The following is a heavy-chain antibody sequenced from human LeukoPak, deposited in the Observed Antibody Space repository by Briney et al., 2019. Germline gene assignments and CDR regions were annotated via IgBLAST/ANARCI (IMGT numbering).Heavy chain of an antibody. D-gene: IGHD5-18*01. Sequence: PSETLSLTCTVSGGSIRRCYWSWIRQPPGKGLEWIGYIYYSGSTNYNPSLKSRVTISVDTSKNQFSLKLSSVTAADTAVYYCARATKAYSYGWSYYFDYWGQGTLVTVSS. CDR2: IYYSGST. CDR1: GGSIRRCY. J-gene: IGHJ4*02. V-gene: IGHV4-59*01. CDR3: ARATKAYSYGWSYYFDY.